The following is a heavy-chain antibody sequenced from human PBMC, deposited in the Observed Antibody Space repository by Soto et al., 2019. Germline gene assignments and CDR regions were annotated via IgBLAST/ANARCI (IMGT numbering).Heavy chain of an antibody. D-gene: IGHD3-10*01. V-gene: IGHV3-33*01. Sequence: GGSLRLSCAASGFTFSSYGMHWVRQAPGKGLEWVAVIWYDGSNKYYADSVKGRFTISRDNSKNTLYLQMNSLRAEDTAVYYCATGSGPFDYWGQGTLVTAPQ. J-gene: IGHJ4*02. CDR2: IWYDGSNK. CDR1: GFTFSSYG. CDR3: ATGSGPFDY.